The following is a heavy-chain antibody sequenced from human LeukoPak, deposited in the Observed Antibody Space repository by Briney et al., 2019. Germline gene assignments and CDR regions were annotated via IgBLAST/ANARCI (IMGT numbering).Heavy chain of an antibody. Sequence: SETLSLTCTVSGGSISSSSYYWGWIRQPPGKGLEWIGSIYYSGSTYYNPSLKSRVTISVDTSKNQFSLKLSSVTAAGTAVYYCARHVDSGSYLNWFDPWGQGTLVTVSS. CDR1: GGSISSSSYY. CDR2: IYYSGST. V-gene: IGHV4-39*01. J-gene: IGHJ5*02. D-gene: IGHD1-26*01. CDR3: ARHVDSGSYLNWFDP.